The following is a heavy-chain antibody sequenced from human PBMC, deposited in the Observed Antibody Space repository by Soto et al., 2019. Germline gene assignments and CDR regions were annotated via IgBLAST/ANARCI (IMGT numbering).Heavy chain of an antibody. CDR1: GYTFTSYG. CDR3: ARDTAPSDV. J-gene: IGHJ6*02. D-gene: IGHD4-17*01. Sequence: GASVKVSCKASGYTFTSYGISWVRQAPGQGLEWMAWISPYNGNTYYAQKFQGRVTFTTDTYTSTVYMELRSLRSEDTAVYYCARDTAPSDVWGQGTTVTVSS. CDR2: ISPYNGNT. V-gene: IGHV1-18*01.